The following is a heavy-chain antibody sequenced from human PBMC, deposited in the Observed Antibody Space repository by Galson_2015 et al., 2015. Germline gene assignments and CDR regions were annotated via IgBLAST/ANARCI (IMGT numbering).Heavy chain of an antibody. D-gene: IGHD3-9*01. V-gene: IGHV3-49*03. CDR1: GFTFGDYA. J-gene: IGHJ4*02. CDR2: IRSKAYGGTT. Sequence: SLRLSCAASGFTFGDYAMSWFRQAPGKGLEWVGFIRSKAYGGTTEYAASVKGRFTTSRDDSKSTAYLQMNSLKTEDTAVYYCTRDYDILTGYYDHWGQGTLVTVSS. CDR3: TRDYDILTGYYDH.